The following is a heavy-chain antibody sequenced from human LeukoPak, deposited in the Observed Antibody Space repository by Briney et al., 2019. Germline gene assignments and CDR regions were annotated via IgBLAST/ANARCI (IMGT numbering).Heavy chain of an antibody. CDR2: IIPILGIA. V-gene: IGHV1-69*04. D-gene: IGHD4-11*01. CDR1: GGTFSSYA. CDR3: ARDSTVSLSYGMDV. Sequence: SVKVSCKASGGTFSSYAISWVRQAPGQGLEWMGRIIPILGIANYAQKFQGRVTITADKSTSTAYMELSSLRSEDTAVYYCARDSTVSLSYGMDVWGQGTTVTVSS. J-gene: IGHJ6*02.